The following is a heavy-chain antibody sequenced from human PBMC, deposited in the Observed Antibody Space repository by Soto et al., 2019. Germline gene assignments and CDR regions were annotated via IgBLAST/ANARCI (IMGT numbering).Heavy chain of an antibody. D-gene: IGHD1-7*01. J-gene: IGHJ5*02. CDR3: ARVQLITGTTRWFYP. CDR1: GFTFSSYE. CDR2: ISSSGSTI. Sequence: EVQLVESGGGLVQPGGSLRLSCAASGFTFSSYEMNWVRQAPGKGLEWVSYISSSGSTIYYADSVKGRFTISRDNAKNSLYLRMNSLRAEDTAVYYCARVQLITGTTRWFYPWGQGTLVTVSS. V-gene: IGHV3-48*03.